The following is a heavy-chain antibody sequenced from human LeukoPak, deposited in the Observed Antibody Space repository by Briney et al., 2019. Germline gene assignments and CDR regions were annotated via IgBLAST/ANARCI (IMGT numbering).Heavy chain of an antibody. Sequence: ASVKVSCKASGYSFANYGISWVRQAPGQGLEWMGWISAYNGNTKYAQKVLGRVTMTTDTPTTTAYMELRSLRSDDTAVYYCAKDPPPYSSGWYLPGYYFDYWGQGTLVTVSS. CDR2: ISAYNGNT. V-gene: IGHV1-18*01. CDR3: AKDPPPYSSGWYLPGYYFDY. CDR1: GYSFANYG. D-gene: IGHD6-19*01. J-gene: IGHJ4*02.